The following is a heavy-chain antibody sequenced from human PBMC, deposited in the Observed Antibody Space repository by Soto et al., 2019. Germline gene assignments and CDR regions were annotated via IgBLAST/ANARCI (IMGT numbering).Heavy chain of an antibody. J-gene: IGHJ5*02. V-gene: IGHV4-30-2*01. Sequence: HLQLQESGSGLVRPSQTLSLTCAVSGDSISSGAYSWSWIRQPPGKGLEWIGYIYARGSTYYNPSLKSRVTMSVDRSKNQFSLNLSSVTAADTAVYFCARTLDYGGSAGSNWFDPWVQGTLVTVSS. CDR3: ARTLDYGGSAGSNWFDP. D-gene: IGHD4-17*01. CDR1: GDSISSGAYS. CDR2: IYARGST.